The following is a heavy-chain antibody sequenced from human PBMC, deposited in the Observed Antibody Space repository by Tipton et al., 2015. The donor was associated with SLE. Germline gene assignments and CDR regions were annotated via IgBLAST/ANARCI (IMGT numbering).Heavy chain of an antibody. Sequence: QSGAEVKKPGASVKVSCKASGYTFTSYYMHWVRQAPGQGLEWMGIINPSGGSTSYAQKFQGRVTMTRDTSTSTVYMELSSLRSEDAAVYYCARRYDFWSGYNYMDVWGKGTTVTVSS. V-gene: IGHV1-46*01. CDR1: GYTFTSYY. J-gene: IGHJ6*03. CDR3: ARRYDFWSGYNYMDV. D-gene: IGHD3-3*01. CDR2: INPSGGST.